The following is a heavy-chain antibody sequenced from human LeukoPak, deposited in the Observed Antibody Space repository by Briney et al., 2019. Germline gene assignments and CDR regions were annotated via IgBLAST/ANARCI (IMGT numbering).Heavy chain of an antibody. Sequence: PGGSLRLSCVTSGFSLNNYGMHWVRQAPGKGLEWVAVLFYDGTREYYAESVRGRFAISRDTSKNTVYLQMNSLRADDTAVYYCAKGGYYGPRYFDLWGRGTLVTVSS. CDR1: GFSLNNYG. D-gene: IGHD3-10*01. CDR3: AKGGYYGPRYFDL. V-gene: IGHV3-33*06. CDR2: LFYDGTRE. J-gene: IGHJ2*01.